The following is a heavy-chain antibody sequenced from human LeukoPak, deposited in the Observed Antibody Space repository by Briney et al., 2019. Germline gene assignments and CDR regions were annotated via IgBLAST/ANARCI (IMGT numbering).Heavy chain of an antibody. CDR1: GYTFTGYY. D-gene: IGHD2-2*01. V-gene: IGHV1-2*02. J-gene: IGHJ5*02. CDR3: ARESACGTTNCLAPADWLDP. CDR2: ISPNSGDT. Sequence: ASVKVSCKTSGYTFTGYYIQWVRQAPGQGLEWMGWISPNSGDTDIAQKFQGRVTMTRDTSIATSYMEVDSLTSDDTAVYYCARESACGTTNCLAPADWLDPWGQGTLVIVSS.